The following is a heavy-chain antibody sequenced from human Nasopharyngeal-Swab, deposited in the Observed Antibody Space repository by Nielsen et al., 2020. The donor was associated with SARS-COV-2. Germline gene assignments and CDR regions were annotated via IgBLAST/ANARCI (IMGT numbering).Heavy chain of an antibody. J-gene: IGHJ3*02. D-gene: IGHD2-15*01. V-gene: IGHV3-21*01. CDR3: ARDRSEGGSGEDAFDI. CDR1: GFTFSSYS. Sequence: GRSLRLSCAASGFTFSSYSMNWVRQAPGKGLEWVSSISSSSSYIYYADSVKGRFTISRDNAKNSLYLQMNSLRAEDTAVYYCARDRSEGGSGEDAFDIWGQGTMVTVSS. CDR2: ISSSSSYI.